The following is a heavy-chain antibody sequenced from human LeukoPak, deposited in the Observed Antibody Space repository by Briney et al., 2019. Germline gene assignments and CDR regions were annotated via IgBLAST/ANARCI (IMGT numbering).Heavy chain of an antibody. CDR2: INPKNAAT. CDR3: ARAFYYYGSGSYFNLDY. J-gene: IGHJ4*02. V-gene: IGHV1-2*02. Sequence: ASVKVSCKASGYTFTGHYIHWVRQAPGQGLEGMGWINPKNAATNYAQKFQGRVTMTRDTSTGTVYMEVSRLRSDETAVYYCARAFYYYGSGSYFNLDYWGQGTLVTVSS. D-gene: IGHD3-10*01. CDR1: GYTFTGHY.